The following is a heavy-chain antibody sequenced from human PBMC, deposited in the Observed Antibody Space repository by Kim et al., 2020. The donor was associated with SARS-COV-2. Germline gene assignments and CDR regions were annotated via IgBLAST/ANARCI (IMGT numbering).Heavy chain of an antibody. V-gene: IGHV4-34*01. CDR1: GGSFSGYY. CDR3: ARWVYGDYDGSYYYYYGMDV. Sequence: ETLSLTCAVYGGSFSGYYWSWIRQPPGKGLEWIGEINHSGSTNYNPSLKSRVTISVDTSKNQFSLKLSSVTAADTAVYYCARWVYGDYDGSYYYYYGMDVWGQGTMVTVSS. D-gene: IGHD4-17*01. J-gene: IGHJ6*02. CDR2: INHSGST.